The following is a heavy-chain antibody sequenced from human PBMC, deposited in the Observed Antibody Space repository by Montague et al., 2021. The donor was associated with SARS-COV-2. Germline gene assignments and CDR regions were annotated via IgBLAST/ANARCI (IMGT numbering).Heavy chain of an antibody. CDR2: IYYRGST. CDR1: GGSISSGGYY. Sequence: SETLSLTCIVPGGSISSGGYYWSWIRQHPGKGLEWIGYIYYRGSTNYSPSLKTRVTISVDTSKNQFSLKLNSMTAADTAVYYCAREDRWNWFDPWGQGTLVIVSS. D-gene: IGHD5-24*01. J-gene: IGHJ5*02. CDR3: AREDRWNWFDP. V-gene: IGHV4-61*08.